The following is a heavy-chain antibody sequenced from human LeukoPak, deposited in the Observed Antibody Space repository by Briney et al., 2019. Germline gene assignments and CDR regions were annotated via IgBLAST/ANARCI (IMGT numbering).Heavy chain of an antibody. J-gene: IGHJ4*02. CDR1: GFTFSSYA. CDR2: ISGSGGST. Sequence: GGSLRLSCAAPGFTFSSYAMSWVRQAPGKGLEWVSAISGSGGSTYYADSVKGRFTISRDNSKNPLYLQMNSLRAEATAVYYCANDTIYDSSGSANYWGQGTLVTVSS. CDR3: ANDTIYDSSGSANY. D-gene: IGHD3-22*01. V-gene: IGHV3-23*01.